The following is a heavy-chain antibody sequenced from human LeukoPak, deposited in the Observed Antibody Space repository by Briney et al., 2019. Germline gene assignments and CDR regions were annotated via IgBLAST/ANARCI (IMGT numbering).Heavy chain of an antibody. D-gene: IGHD1-26*01. CDR1: GYGLTNYW. V-gene: IGHV5-51*01. Sequence: GESLKISCKGSGYGLTNYWIGWVRQMPGKGLEWMGIIYPGDSDTRYSPSFQGQVTISADKSISTAYLQWSSLKASDTAIYYCARRLSGSYSYDYWGQGTLVTVSS. CDR2: IYPGDSDT. CDR3: ARRLSGSYSYDY. J-gene: IGHJ4*02.